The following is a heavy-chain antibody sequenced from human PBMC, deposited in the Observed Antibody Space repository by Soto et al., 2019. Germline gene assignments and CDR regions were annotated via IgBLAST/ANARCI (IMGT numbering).Heavy chain of an antibody. CDR1: GFTLSSYG. V-gene: IGHV3-30*18. Sequence: LRLSCAASGFTLSSYGIHLVRQAPVKWLEWVAVISYDGSNKYYADSVKGRFTISRDNSKNTLYLQMNSLRAEDTAVYYCAKEPASSYLRGLYYYYGMDVWGQGTTVTVSS. CDR2: ISYDGSNK. CDR3: AKEPASSYLRGLYYYYGMDV. D-gene: IGHD6-6*01. J-gene: IGHJ6*02.